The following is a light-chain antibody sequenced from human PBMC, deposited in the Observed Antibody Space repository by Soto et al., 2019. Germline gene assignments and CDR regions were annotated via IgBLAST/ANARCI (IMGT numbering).Light chain of an antibody. Sequence: QSALTQPPSASGSPGQSVTISCTGSSSDVGAYNYVSWYQQHPGKAPKLMISEVNKRPSGVPDRFSGSKSGNTASLTVSGLQAEDEAYYYCTSYTGSNSVVFGGGTKVTVL. CDR2: EVN. J-gene: IGLJ2*01. CDR1: SSDVGAYNY. V-gene: IGLV2-8*01. CDR3: TSYTGSNSVV.